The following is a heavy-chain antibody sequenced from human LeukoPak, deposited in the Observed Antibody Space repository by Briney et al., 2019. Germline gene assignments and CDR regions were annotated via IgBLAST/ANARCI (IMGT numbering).Heavy chain of an antibody. Sequence: SEPLSLTYAVGGGSIRSYFWSWIRQPAERGQERIGRIYTSGNTNYNPSLKSRVTISVDKSKTQFSLKLSSVTAADTALYYCASVVLADYRNLNFFEPWGQGTLVTVSS. CDR3: ASVVLADYRNLNFFEP. J-gene: IGHJ5*02. V-gene: IGHV4-4*07. CDR1: GGSIRSYF. D-gene: IGHD2-15*01. CDR2: IYTSGNT.